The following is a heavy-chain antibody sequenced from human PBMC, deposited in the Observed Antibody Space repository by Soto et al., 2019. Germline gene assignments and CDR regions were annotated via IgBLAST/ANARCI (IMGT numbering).Heavy chain of an antibody. J-gene: IGHJ6*02. Sequence: GGSLRLSCAASGFTFSSYSMNWVRQAPGKGLEWVSYISSSSSTIYYADSVKGRFTISRDNAKNSLYLQMNSLRDEDTAVYYCARDVAAPFRGRGGMDVWGQGTTVIVSS. D-gene: IGHD6-13*01. V-gene: IGHV3-48*02. CDR3: ARDVAAPFRGRGGMDV. CDR2: ISSSSSTI. CDR1: GFTFSSYS.